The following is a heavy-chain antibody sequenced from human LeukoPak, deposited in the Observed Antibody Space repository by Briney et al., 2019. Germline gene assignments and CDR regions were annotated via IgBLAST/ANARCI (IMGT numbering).Heavy chain of an antibody. D-gene: IGHD2-2*01. J-gene: IGHJ6*03. Sequence: SETLSLTCAVYGGSFSGYYWSWIRQPPGKGLEWIGEINHSGSTNYNPSLKSRVTISVDTSKNQFSLKLSSVTAADTAVYYCARGSVVVVPAAPYCYYMDVWGKGTTVTVSS. CDR3: ARGSVVVVPAAPYCYYMDV. CDR1: GGSFSGYY. CDR2: INHSGST. V-gene: IGHV4-34*01.